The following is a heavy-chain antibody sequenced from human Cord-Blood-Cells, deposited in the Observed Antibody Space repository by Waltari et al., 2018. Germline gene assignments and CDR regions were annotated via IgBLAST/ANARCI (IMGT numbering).Heavy chain of an antibody. CDR1: GGSFSGYY. CDR2: INHSGST. V-gene: IGHV4-34*01. J-gene: IGHJ5*02. Sequence: QVQLQQWGAGLWKPSETLSLTCAVYGGSFSGYYWSWIRQPPGKGLEWIGEINHSGSTNYNPSLKSRVTISVDTSKNQFSLKLSSVTAADTAVYYCARGRRDIVVVPAAIWFDPWGQGTLVTVSS. CDR3: ARGRRDIVVVPAAIWFDP. D-gene: IGHD2-2*01.